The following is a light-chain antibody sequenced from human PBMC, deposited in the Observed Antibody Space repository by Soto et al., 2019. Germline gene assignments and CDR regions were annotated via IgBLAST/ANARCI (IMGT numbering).Light chain of an antibody. V-gene: IGKV1-39*01. CDR3: QQSYRTPYT. J-gene: IGKJ2*01. CDR1: QSISGY. Sequence: DIQMTQSPSSLSASVGDRVTITCRASQSISGYLNWYQQKPGKAPNLLIYAASSLQSGVPSRFSGSGSGTDFTLTVSSLQPEDFASYFCQQSYRTPYTFGQGTNLEIK. CDR2: AAS.